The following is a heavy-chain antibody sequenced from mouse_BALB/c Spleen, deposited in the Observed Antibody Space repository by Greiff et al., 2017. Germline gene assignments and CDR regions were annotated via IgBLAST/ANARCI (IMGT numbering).Heavy chain of an antibody. V-gene: IGHV1-54*01. CDR2: INPGSGGT. D-gene: IGHD3-3*01. CDR3: TRRDFYYAMDY. Sequence: QVQLQQSGAELVRPGTSVKVSCKASGYAFTNYLIEWVKQRPGQGLEWIGVINPGSGGTNYNEKFKGKATLTVDKSSSTAYMQLSSLTSEDSAVYYCTRRDFYYAMDYWGQGTSVTVSS. CDR1: GYAFTNYL. J-gene: IGHJ4*01.